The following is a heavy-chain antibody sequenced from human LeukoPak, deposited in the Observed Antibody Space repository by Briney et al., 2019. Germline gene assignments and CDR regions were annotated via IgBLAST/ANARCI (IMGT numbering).Heavy chain of an antibody. D-gene: IGHD1/OR15-1a*01. CDR2: ISSSSTYI. J-gene: IGHJ4*02. CDR1: GFSFRDYT. CDR3: AKDSPSRTATTEVPVDY. V-gene: IGHV3-21*01. Sequence: GGSLRLSCAASGFSFRDYTMNWVRQAPGKGLEWVASISSSSTYIYFANSVRGRFTITRDNAKNSLYLQMNSLRAEDTAVYYCAKDSPSRTATTEVPVDYWGQGTLVTVSS.